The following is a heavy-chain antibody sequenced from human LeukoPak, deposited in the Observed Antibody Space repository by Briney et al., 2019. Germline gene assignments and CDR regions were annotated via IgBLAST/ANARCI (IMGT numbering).Heavy chain of an antibody. CDR1: GGSFSGYY. V-gene: IGHV4-34*01. Sequence: SETLSLTCPVYGGSFSGYYWSWIRQPPGKGLGWIGEINHSGSTNYNPSLKSRVTISVDTSKNQFSLKLSSVTAADTAVYYCARRITMIVVATNWFDPWGQGTLVTVSS. CDR3: ARRITMIVVATNWFDP. J-gene: IGHJ5*02. CDR2: INHSGST. D-gene: IGHD3-22*01.